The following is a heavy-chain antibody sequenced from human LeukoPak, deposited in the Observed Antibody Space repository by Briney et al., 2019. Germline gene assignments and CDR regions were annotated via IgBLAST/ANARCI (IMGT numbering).Heavy chain of an antibody. CDR3: ARGLADRYRGLWHNANQRRSYAFDI. CDR1: GGPISSYY. J-gene: IGHJ3*02. CDR2: IYYSGST. D-gene: IGHD5-24*01. V-gene: IGHV4-39*07. Sequence: SETLSLTCTVSGGPISSYYWGWIRQPPGKGLEWIGSIYYSGSTYYNPSLKSRVTISVDTSKNQFSLKLSSVTAADTAVYYCARGLADRYRGLWHNANQRRSYAFDIWGQGTMVTVSS.